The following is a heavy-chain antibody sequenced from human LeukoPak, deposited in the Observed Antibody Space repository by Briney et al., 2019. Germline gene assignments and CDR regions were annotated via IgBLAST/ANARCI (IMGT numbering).Heavy chain of an antibody. Sequence: ASVKVSCKASGYTFTSYAMNWVRQAPGQGLEWMGWINTNTGNPTYAQGFTGRFVFSLDTSVSTAYLQISSLKAEDTAVYYCATYQRYSGYDDGSYFDYWGQGTLVTVSS. CDR2: INTNTGNP. V-gene: IGHV7-4-1*02. D-gene: IGHD5-12*01. J-gene: IGHJ4*02. CDR1: GYTFTSYA. CDR3: ATYQRYSGYDDGSYFDY.